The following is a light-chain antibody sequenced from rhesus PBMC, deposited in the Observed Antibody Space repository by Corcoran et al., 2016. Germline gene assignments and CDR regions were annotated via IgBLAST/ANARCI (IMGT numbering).Light chain of an antibody. J-gene: IGKJ2*01. CDR3: QQHNSHPPYS. V-gene: IGKV1-44*02. CDR1: QTNSSY. CDR2: AAS. Sequence: DIQMTQSPSSLSASVGDRVTTTCRASQTNSSYLAWYQPKPGKVPKLLIYAASSLESGGPSRFSGCGSGTEFTLTISSLQPADFATYYCQQHNSHPPYSFGQGTKVEIK.